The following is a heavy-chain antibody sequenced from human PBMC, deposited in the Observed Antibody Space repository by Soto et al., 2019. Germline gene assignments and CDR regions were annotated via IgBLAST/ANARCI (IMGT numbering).Heavy chain of an antibody. CDR2: IHHTGST. Sequence: SETLSLTCAVSGGSISSSNWWSWVRQPPGKGLEWIGEIHHTGSTNYTPSLKSRVTISVDKSENQFSLKLTSVTAADTAVYYCARNGYFYGSLYYFDYWGQGTLVTVSS. D-gene: IGHD5-18*01. V-gene: IGHV4-4*02. CDR1: GGSISSSNW. CDR3: ARNGYFYGSLYYFDY. J-gene: IGHJ4*02.